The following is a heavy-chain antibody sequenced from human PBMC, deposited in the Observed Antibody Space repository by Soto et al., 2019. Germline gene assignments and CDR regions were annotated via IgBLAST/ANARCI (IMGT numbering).Heavy chain of an antibody. Sequence: GGSLRLSCAAPGFTFSSFSMNWVRQAPGKGLEWLSYITSSSITIYYADSVKGRFTISRDNSKNTLYLQMNSLRAEDTAVYYCARDKGDGYNSFDYWGQGTLVTVSS. CDR1: GFTFSSFS. CDR2: ITSSSITI. D-gene: IGHD5-12*01. V-gene: IGHV3-48*01. CDR3: ARDKGDGYNSFDY. J-gene: IGHJ4*02.